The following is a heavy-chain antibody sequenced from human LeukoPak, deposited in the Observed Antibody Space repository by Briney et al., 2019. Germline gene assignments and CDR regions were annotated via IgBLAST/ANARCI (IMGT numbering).Heavy chain of an antibody. J-gene: IGHJ4*02. V-gene: IGHV7-4-1*02. CDR1: GYTFTSYA. D-gene: IGHD3-22*01. CDR3: ARDDPNYYDSSGYPLGH. Sequence: ASVKVSCKASGYTFTSYAMNWVRQAPGQGLEWMGWINTNTGNPTYAQGFTGRFVFSLDTSVSTAYLQISSLKAEDTAVYYCARDDPNYYDSSGYPLGHWSQGTLVTVSS. CDR2: INTNTGNP.